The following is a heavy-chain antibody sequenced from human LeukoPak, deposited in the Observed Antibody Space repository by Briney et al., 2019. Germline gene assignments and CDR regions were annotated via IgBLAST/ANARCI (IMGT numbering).Heavy chain of an antibody. J-gene: IGHJ4*02. CDR2: INPNSGAT. Sequence: ASVKVSCKASGYTFSGYYIHWVRQVPRQGLEWMGWINPNSGATNYAQKFQGGVTLTRDTSVTTFYMGVSRLRSDDTAVYFWARYNWNDVVSALDYWGQGTLVTVSS. CDR3: ARYNWNDVVSALDY. V-gene: IGHV1-2*02. CDR1: GYTFSGYY. D-gene: IGHD1-1*01.